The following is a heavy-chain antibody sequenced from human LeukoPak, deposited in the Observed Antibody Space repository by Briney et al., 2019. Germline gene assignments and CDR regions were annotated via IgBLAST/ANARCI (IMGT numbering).Heavy chain of an antibody. Sequence: GGSLILSYAASGFTFSSYEMSWGRQAPGKGLEWVSYISSSGSTIYYADSVKGRFTISRDNAKNSLYLQMNSLRAEDTAVYYCARDLGTPSDYWGQGTLVTVSS. CDR2: ISSSGSTI. CDR3: ARDLGTPSDY. CDR1: GFTFSSYE. V-gene: IGHV3-48*03. J-gene: IGHJ4*02. D-gene: IGHD1-1*01.